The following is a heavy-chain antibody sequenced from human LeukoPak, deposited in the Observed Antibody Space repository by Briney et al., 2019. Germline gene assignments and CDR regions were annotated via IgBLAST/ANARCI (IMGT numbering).Heavy chain of an antibody. D-gene: IGHD2/OR15-2a*01. CDR2: IYTSGST. J-gene: IGHJ4*02. V-gene: IGHV4-61*02. CDR1: GGSISSGSYY. CDR3: ASPPFGC. Sequence: SQTLSLTCTVSGGSISSGSYYWSWIRQPAGKGLEWIGRIYTSGSTNYNPSLKSRVTISVDTSKNQFSLKLSSVTAADTAVYYCASPPFGCWGQGALVTVSS.